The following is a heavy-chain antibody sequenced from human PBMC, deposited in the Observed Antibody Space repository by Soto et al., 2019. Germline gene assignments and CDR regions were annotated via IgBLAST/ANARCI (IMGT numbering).Heavy chain of an antibody. CDR1: GFTFSSYG. CDR2: IWYDGSNK. CDR3: AREYSSGWYLGY. J-gene: IGHJ4*02. Sequence: QVQLVESGGGVVQPGRSLRLSCAASGFTFSSYGRHWVRQAPGKGLEWVAVIWYDGSNKYYADSVKGRFTISRDNSKNTLYLQMNSLRAEDTAVYYCAREYSSGWYLGYWGQGTLVTVSS. V-gene: IGHV3-33*01. D-gene: IGHD6-19*01.